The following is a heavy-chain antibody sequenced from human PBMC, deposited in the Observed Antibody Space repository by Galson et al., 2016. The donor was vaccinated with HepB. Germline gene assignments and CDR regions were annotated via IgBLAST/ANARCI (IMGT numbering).Heavy chain of an antibody. D-gene: IGHD3-10*01. CDR3: ARAPEWFRANWFDP. CDR2: IYYSGST. J-gene: IGHJ5*02. Sequence: TLSLTCTVSGGSISTGGFYWNWIRQHPGKGLEWIGYIYYSGSTYYNPPLKSRVTISVDTSKNQFSLRLSSVTAADTAVYYCARAPEWFRANWFDPWGQGTLVTVSS. CDR1: GGSISTGGFY. V-gene: IGHV4-31*03.